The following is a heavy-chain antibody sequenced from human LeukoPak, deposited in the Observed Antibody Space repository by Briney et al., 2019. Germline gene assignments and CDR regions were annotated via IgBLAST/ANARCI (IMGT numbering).Heavy chain of an antibody. D-gene: IGHD3-22*01. CDR2: ISYDGSNK. J-gene: IGHJ4*02. Sequence: GGSLRLSCAASGFTFSSYGMHWVRQAPGKGLEWVAVISYDGSNKYYADSVKGRFTISRDNSKNTLYLQMNSLRAEDTAVYYCAKSLDWGDSSGLGLDYWGQGTLVTVSS. V-gene: IGHV3-30*18. CDR1: GFTFSSYG. CDR3: AKSLDWGDSSGLGLDY.